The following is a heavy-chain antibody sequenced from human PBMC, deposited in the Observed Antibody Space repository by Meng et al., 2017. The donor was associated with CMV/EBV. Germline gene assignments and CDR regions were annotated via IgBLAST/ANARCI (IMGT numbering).Heavy chain of an antibody. D-gene: IGHD2-2*01. Sequence: QGRLGQLGAVGKKPGASGKVSGKASGGTFGRYAISWVRQAPGQGLEWMGGIIPIFGTANYAQKFQGRVTITADESTSTAYMELSSLRSEDTAVYYCAREGGIVVVPAAPGWFDPWGQGTLVTVSS. CDR2: IIPIFGTA. CDR1: GGTFGRYA. V-gene: IGHV1-69*12. J-gene: IGHJ5*02. CDR3: AREGGIVVVPAAPGWFDP.